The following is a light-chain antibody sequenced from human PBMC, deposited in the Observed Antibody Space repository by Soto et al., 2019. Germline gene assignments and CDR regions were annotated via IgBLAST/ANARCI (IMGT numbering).Light chain of an antibody. Sequence: QSALTQPASVSGSPGQSIAISCTVSSSDVGIYNYVSWYQQHPGKVPKLIIYEVTNRPSGVSNRFSGSKSGNTASLTISGLQAEDEADYYCSSYTTSSTRVFGTGTKVTVL. CDR2: EVT. CDR1: SSDVGIYNY. CDR3: SSYTTSSTRV. J-gene: IGLJ1*01. V-gene: IGLV2-14*01.